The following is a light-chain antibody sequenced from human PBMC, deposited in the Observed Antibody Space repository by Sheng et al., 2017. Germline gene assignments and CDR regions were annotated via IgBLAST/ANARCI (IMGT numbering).Light chain of an antibody. V-gene: IGKV3-15*01. CDR1: QSISFN. CDR3: QQYNNWPPYS. Sequence: EIVMTQSPATLSVSPGERATLSCRASQSISFNLAWYQQRPGQVPRLLIYGASTRVTGIPARFSGSGSGTEFTLTITSLQSEDSAVYYCQQYNNWPPYSFGLGDQGWKSN. CDR2: GAS. J-gene: IGKJ2*03.